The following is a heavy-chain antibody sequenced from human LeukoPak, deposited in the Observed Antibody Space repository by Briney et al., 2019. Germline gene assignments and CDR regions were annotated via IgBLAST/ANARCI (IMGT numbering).Heavy chain of an antibody. CDR3: AKDTGYYDSSVSDNWFDP. V-gene: IGHV3-30*18. CDR1: GFTFRNYV. J-gene: IGHJ5*02. D-gene: IGHD3-22*01. CDR2: ISYDGSNK. Sequence: AGGSLRLSCAASGFTFRNYVIHWVRQAPGKGLEWVAVISYDGSNKYYADSVKGRFTISRDNSKNTLYLQMNSLRAEDTAVYYCAKDTGYYDSSVSDNWFDPWGQGTLVTVSS.